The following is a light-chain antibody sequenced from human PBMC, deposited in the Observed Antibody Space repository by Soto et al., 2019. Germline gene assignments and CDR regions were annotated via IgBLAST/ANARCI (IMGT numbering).Light chain of an antibody. CDR2: EVS. Sequence: QSALTQPASVSGSPGQSITMSCTGTSTDVGDNYVSWYQQLPNKAPKLIIYEVSYRPSGISNRFSGSKSGNTASLTISGLQAEDEADYYCSSYTSSTNYVFGTGTKLTVL. CDR1: STDVGDNY. V-gene: IGLV2-14*01. CDR3: SSYTSSTNYV. J-gene: IGLJ1*01.